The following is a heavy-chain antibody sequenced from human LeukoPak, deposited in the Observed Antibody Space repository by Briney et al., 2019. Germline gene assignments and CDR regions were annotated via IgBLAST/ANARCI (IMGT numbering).Heavy chain of an antibody. CDR2: ISSSGSTI. CDR3: ARVPNTDIGYFDY. CDR1: GFTFSNYE. D-gene: IGHD2-8*01. Sequence: PGGSLRLSCAASGFTFSNYEMNWVRQAPGKGLEWVSYISSSGSTIYYADSVKGRFTISRDNAKNSLYLQMNSLRAEDTALYYCARVPNTDIGYFDYWGQGTLVTVSS. J-gene: IGHJ4*02. V-gene: IGHV3-48*03.